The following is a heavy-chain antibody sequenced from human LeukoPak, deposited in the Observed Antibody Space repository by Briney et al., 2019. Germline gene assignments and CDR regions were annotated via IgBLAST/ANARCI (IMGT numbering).Heavy chain of an antibody. CDR3: AKEVRIAAAGTGTPFDY. Sequence: GGSLRLSCAASGFTFSSYAMSWVRQAPGKGLEWVSAISGSGGSTYYADSVKGRFTISRDNSKNTLYLQMNSLRAEDTAVYYCAKEVRIAAAGTGTPFDYWGQGTLVTVSS. CDR2: ISGSGGST. CDR1: GFTFSSYA. V-gene: IGHV3-23*01. D-gene: IGHD6-13*01. J-gene: IGHJ4*02.